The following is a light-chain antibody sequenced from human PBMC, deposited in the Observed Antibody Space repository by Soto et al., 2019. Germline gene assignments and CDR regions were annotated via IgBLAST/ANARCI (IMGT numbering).Light chain of an antibody. CDR3: QQYNSYLVT. Sequence: DIQMTQSPSTLSASVGDRVSITCRASQSISSWLVWYQQKPGKAPKLLIYKASSLESGVPSRFSGSGSGTEFTLTISSLQPDDFATYYCQQYNSYLVTFGGGTKVEIK. J-gene: IGKJ4*01. CDR2: KAS. V-gene: IGKV1-5*03. CDR1: QSISSW.